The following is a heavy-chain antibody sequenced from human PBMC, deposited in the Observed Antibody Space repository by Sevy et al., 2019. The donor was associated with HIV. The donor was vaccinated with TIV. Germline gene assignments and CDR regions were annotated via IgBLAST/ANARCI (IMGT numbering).Heavy chain of an antibody. CDR2: IKQDGSEK. D-gene: IGHD3-16*02. CDR1: GFTFSSYW. CDR3: GWFDVDAYYDYVWGSYRTGDAFDI. J-gene: IGHJ3*02. Sequence: GGSLRLSCAASGFTFSSYWMSWVRQAPGKGLEWVANIKQDGSEKYYVDSVRGRFTISRDNAKNSLYLQMNSLRAEDTAVYYCGWFDVDAYYDYVWGSYRTGDAFDIWGQGTMVTVSS. V-gene: IGHV3-7*03.